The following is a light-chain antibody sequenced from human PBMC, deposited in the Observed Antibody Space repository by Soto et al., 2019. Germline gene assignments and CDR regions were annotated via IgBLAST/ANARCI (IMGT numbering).Light chain of an antibody. J-gene: IGLJ1*01. V-gene: IGLV2-14*03. Sequence: QSVLTQPASVSGSPGQSITISCTGTSSDVGGYNYVSWYQQHPGKGPKLMIYEVSNRPSGVSNRFSGSKSGNTATLTISGLQAEDEADYYCSSYPSTTTRVFGTGIEVTGL. CDR3: SSYPSTTTRV. CDR2: EVS. CDR1: SSDVGGYNY.